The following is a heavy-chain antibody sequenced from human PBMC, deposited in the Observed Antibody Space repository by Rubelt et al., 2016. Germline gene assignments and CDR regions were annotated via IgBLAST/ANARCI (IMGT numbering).Heavy chain of an antibody. J-gene: IGHJ4*02. CDR3: AREDTAMVTDY. CDR2: IYCGGST. Sequence: EVQLVESGGGLVQPGGSLRLSCAASGFTFSNYWMHWVRQAPGKGLVWVSVIYCGGSTYYADSVKGRFTISRDNSKNTLYLQMNSLRAEDTAVYYCAREDTAMVTDYWGQGTLVTVSS. CDR1: GFTFSNYW. V-gene: IGHV3-66*01. D-gene: IGHD5-18*01.